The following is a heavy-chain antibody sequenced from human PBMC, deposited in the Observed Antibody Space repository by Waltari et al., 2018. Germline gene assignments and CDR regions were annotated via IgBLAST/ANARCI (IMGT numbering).Heavy chain of an antibody. V-gene: IGHV4-38-2*01. CDR2: IYHRGST. CDR3: ARSAGGGYIFDY. J-gene: IGHJ4*02. Sequence: QVQLQESGPGLVKPSETLSLTCAVSGYSISSGYYWGWIRQPPGKGLEWIGSIYHRGSTYYNPSLKSRVTISVDTSKNQFSLKLSSVTAADTAVYYCARSAGGGYIFDYWGQGTLVTVSS. CDR1: GYSISSGYY. D-gene: IGHD5-12*01.